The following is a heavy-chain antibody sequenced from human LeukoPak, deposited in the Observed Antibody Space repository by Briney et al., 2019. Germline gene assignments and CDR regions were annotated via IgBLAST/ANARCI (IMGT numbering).Heavy chain of an antibody. CDR3: ARANIVVVPAADYWYFDL. Sequence: ASVKVSCKAFGYTFTSYGISWVRQAPGQGLEWMGWISAYNGNTNYAQKLQGRVTMTTDTSTSTAYMELRSLRSDDTAVYYCARANIVVVPAADYWYFDLWGRGTLVTVSS. V-gene: IGHV1-18*01. CDR2: ISAYNGNT. CDR1: GYTFTSYG. D-gene: IGHD2-2*01. J-gene: IGHJ2*01.